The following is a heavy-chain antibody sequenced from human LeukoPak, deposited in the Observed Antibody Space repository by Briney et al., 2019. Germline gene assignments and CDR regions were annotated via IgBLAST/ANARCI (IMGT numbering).Heavy chain of an antibody. D-gene: IGHD3-9*01. CDR3: ARVGGVLRYFDWLLQPNYDAFDI. CDR1: GFTFSDYY. J-gene: IGHJ3*02. CDR2: ISSGGNTI. Sequence: PGGSLRLSCAASGFTFSDYYMSWIRQAPGKGLEWVSYISSGGNTIYYADSVKGRFTISRDNAKNSLYLQMNSLRAEDTAVYYCARVGGVLRYFDWLLQPNYDAFDIWGQGTMVTVSS. V-gene: IGHV3-11*04.